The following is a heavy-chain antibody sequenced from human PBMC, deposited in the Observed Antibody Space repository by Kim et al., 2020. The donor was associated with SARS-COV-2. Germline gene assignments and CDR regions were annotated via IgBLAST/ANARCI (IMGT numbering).Heavy chain of an antibody. J-gene: IGHJ6*02. D-gene: IGHD3-3*01. CDR3: ARGRFLEWLLFGYYYGTDV. Sequence: GGSLRLSCAASGFTFSDYYMSWIRQAPGKGLEWVSYISSSGSTIYYADSVKGRFTISRDNAKNSLYLQMNSLRAEDTAVYYCARGRFLEWLLFGYYYGTDVWGQGTTVTVSS. CDR1: GFTFSDYY. CDR2: ISSSGSTI. V-gene: IGHV3-11*01.